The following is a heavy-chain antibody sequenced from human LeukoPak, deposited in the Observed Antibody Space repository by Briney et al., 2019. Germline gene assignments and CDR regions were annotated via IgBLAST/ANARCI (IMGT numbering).Heavy chain of an antibody. CDR2: ISGSGGSI. Sequence: PGGSLRPSCAASGFTFSSYAMSWVRQAPGKGLEWVSAISGSGGSIYYADSVKGRFTISRDNSKNTLYLQMNSLRAEDTAVYYCAKGWSEVPAALIDYWGQGTLVTVSS. D-gene: IGHD2-2*01. J-gene: IGHJ4*02. V-gene: IGHV3-23*01. CDR3: AKGWSEVPAALIDY. CDR1: GFTFSSYA.